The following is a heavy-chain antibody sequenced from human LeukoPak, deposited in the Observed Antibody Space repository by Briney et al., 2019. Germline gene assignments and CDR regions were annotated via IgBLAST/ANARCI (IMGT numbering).Heavy chain of an antibody. J-gene: IGHJ2*01. CDR3: ARVGDHYHWYFDL. Sequence: PGGSLRLSCAAFGFTLRSDAMTWVRQAPGKGLEWVSSIRGPGTGTHYADSVKGRFTISRDNSKNTLYLQMNSLRIEDTAVYYCARVGDHYHWYFDLWGSGALVTVSS. D-gene: IGHD3-10*01. CDR2: IRGPGTGT. CDR1: GFTLRSDA. V-gene: IGHV3-23*01.